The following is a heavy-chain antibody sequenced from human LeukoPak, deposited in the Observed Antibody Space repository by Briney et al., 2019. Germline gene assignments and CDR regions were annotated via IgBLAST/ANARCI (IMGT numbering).Heavy chain of an antibody. Sequence: SQSMSLTCTVSGGSISSGGYYWSWIRQLPGKGLVWIGYIYHSGNTVYKPSLRSRVTMSVDTSKNQFSLKLTSVTAADTGVYYCVRVGDCTSAACHDTRFDPWGQGTLVTVSS. D-gene: IGHD2-2*01. J-gene: IGHJ5*02. CDR2: IYHSGNT. CDR1: GGSISSGGYY. CDR3: VRVGDCTSAACHDTRFDP. V-gene: IGHV4-31*03.